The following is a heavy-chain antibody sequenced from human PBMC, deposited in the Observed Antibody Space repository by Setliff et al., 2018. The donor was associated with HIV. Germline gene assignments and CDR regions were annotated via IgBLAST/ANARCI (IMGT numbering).Heavy chain of an antibody. CDR1: GFTFNTYE. CDR3: ARGRVPGNY. V-gene: IGHV3-48*03. CDR2: IGSSGTSI. D-gene: IGHD2-2*01. Sequence: GESLKISCVASGFTFNTYEMNWVRQAPGKGLEWASHIGSSGTSIYYADSVKGRFTSSRDKAKNSLYLQMNSLRAEDTAFYYCARGRVPGNYWGQGTLVTVSS. J-gene: IGHJ4*02.